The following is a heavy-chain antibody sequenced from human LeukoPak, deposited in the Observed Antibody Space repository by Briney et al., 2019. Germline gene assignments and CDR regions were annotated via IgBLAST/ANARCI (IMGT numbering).Heavy chain of an antibody. CDR3: ARRTHGSGSC. D-gene: IGHD6-19*01. CDR2: TYSGGIT. J-gene: IGHJ4*02. CDR1: GFTVSSDY. Sequence: GGSLRLSCAASGFTVSSDYMSWVRQAPGKRLEWVSVTYSGGITYYADSVKGRFSISRDNSKNTLYLQMHSLRAEDTAVYYCARRTHGSGSCWGQGTLVTVSS. V-gene: IGHV3-66*04.